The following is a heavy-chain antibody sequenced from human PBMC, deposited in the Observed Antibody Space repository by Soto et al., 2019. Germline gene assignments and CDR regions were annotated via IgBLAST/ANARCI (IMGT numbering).Heavy chain of an antibody. CDR3: AKDSPNYYDSSGHVDY. CDR2: ISYDGSNK. V-gene: IGHV3-30*18. CDR1: GSTFSSYG. Sequence: PGGSLRLSCAASGSTFSSYGMHWVRQAPGKGLEWVAVISYDGSNKYYADSVKGRFTISRDNSKNTLYLQMNSLRAEDTAVYYCAKDSPNYYDSSGHVDYWGQGTLVTVSS. J-gene: IGHJ4*02. D-gene: IGHD3-22*01.